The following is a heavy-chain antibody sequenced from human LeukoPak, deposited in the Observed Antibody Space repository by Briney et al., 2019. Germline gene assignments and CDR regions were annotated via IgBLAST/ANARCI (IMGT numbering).Heavy chain of an antibody. Sequence: SETLSLTCTVSGGSISSGDYYWSWIRQPPGKGLEWIGYIYYRGGTYYNPSLKSRVTISVDTSKTQFSLKLISVTAADTAVYYCARAKGGDYFDYWGQGTLVTVSS. J-gene: IGHJ4*02. V-gene: IGHV4-30-4*01. CDR1: GGSISSGDYY. CDR3: ARAKGGDYFDY. CDR2: IYYRGGT. D-gene: IGHD4-17*01.